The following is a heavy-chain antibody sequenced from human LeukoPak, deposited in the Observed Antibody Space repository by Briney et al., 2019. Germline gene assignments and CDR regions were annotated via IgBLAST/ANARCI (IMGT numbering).Heavy chain of an antibody. Sequence: PGGSLRLSCAASGFTFSSYAMHWVRQAPGKGLEWVAVISYDGSNKYYADSVKGRFTISRDNSKNTLYLQMNSLRAVDTAVYYCARMYGGNALDYWGQGTLVTVSS. D-gene: IGHD4-23*01. CDR2: ISYDGSNK. CDR1: GFTFSSYA. CDR3: ARMYGGNALDY. J-gene: IGHJ4*02. V-gene: IGHV3-30-3*01.